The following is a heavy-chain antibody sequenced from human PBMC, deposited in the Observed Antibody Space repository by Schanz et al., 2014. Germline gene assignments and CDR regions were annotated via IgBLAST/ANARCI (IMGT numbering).Heavy chain of an antibody. V-gene: IGHV3-23*04. Sequence: EVQLVESGGGLVQPGGSLRLSCAASGFSVGNKYMNWVRQAPGKGLEWVSALSEGGGGTHYADSVRGRFTISRDNAENTLFLQMNSLRAEDTAVYYCAKDGPGGSGSYSADGGMDVWGQGTTXTVSS. CDR2: LSEGGGGT. D-gene: IGHD3-10*01. CDR3: AKDGPGGSGSYSADGGMDV. J-gene: IGHJ6*02. CDR1: GFSVGNKY.